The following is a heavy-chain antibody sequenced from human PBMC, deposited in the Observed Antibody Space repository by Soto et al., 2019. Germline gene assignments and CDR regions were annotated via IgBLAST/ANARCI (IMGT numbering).Heavy chain of an antibody. CDR1: GYTFTSYG. J-gene: IGHJ5*02. Sequence: ASVKVSCKASGYTFTSYGIHWVRQAPGQRLEWMGWINAANGDTKYSPKFQVRVTITRDTSASTAYMELSSLRSEDTAVYYCVRRHVSATGIDYFGPRGQGSLVTVSS. CDR3: VRRHVSATGIDYFGP. V-gene: IGHV1-3*01. CDR2: INAANGDT. D-gene: IGHD6-13*01.